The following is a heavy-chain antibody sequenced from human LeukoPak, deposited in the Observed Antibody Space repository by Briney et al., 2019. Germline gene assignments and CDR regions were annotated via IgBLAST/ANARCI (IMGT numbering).Heavy chain of an antibody. CDR3: AKQPGSVVDSSGSLSRH. CDR1: GFTFSSYA. J-gene: IGHJ4*02. V-gene: IGHV3-23*01. CDR2: ISGSGAST. D-gene: IGHD3-22*01. Sequence: GGSLRLSCAASGFTFSSYAMSWVRQAPGKGLEWVSTISGSGASTYYADSVKGRFTISRDNSTNTLYLQMNSLRAEDTAVYYCAKQPGSVVDSSGSLSRHWGQGTLVTVSS.